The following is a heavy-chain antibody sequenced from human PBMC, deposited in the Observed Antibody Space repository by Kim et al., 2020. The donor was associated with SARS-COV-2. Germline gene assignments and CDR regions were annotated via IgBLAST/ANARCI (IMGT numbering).Heavy chain of an antibody. CDR2: ISSDGSK. V-gene: IGHV3-53*04. J-gene: IGHJ4*02. Sequence: ISSDGSKYYADSVKRRFTISRHNSKTTLYLQMSSLRAEDTAVYYCARAGYWGQGTLVTVSS. CDR3: ARAGY.